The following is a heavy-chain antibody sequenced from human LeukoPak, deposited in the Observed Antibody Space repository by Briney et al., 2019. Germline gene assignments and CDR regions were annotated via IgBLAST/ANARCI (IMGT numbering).Heavy chain of an antibody. D-gene: IGHD4-23*01. CDR2: INPSGGST. J-gene: IGHJ4*02. CDR1: GYTFTSYY. V-gene: IGHV1-46*01. Sequence: ASVKVSCKASGYTFTSYYMHWVRQAPGQGLEWMGIINPSGGSTSYAQKFQGRVTMTEDTSTDTAYMELSSLRSEDTAVYYCAASPELRWYNPGVDYWGQGTLVTVSS. CDR3: AASPELRWYNPGVDY.